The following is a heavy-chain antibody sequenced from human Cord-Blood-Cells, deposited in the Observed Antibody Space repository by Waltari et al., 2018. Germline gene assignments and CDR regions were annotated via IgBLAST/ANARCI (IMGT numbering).Heavy chain of an antibody. V-gene: IGHV4-38-2*02. J-gene: IGHJ5*02. Sequence: QVQLQESGPGLVKLSETLSLTCAVSGYSISSGYYWGWIRQPPGKGLEWIGSIYHSGSTYYNPSLKSRVTISVDTSKNQFSLKLSSVTAADTAVYYCARENDFWSGYYNWFDPWGQGTLVTVSS. CDR2: IYHSGST. CDR3: ARENDFWSGYYNWFDP. D-gene: IGHD3-3*01. CDR1: GYSISSGYY.